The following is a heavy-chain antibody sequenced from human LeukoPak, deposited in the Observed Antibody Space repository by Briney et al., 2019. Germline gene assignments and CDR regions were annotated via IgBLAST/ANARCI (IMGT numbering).Heavy chain of an antibody. D-gene: IGHD6-6*01. J-gene: IGHJ4*02. V-gene: IGHV3-74*01. CDR2: INTDGSST. Sequence: PGGSLRLSCAASRFTFSSYWMHWVRQAPGKGLVWVSRINTDGSSTSYADSVKGRFTISRDNAKNTLYLQMNSLRAEDTAVYYCARGIEYSSSPWAYWGQGTLVTVSS. CDR1: RFTFSSYW. CDR3: ARGIEYSSSPWAY.